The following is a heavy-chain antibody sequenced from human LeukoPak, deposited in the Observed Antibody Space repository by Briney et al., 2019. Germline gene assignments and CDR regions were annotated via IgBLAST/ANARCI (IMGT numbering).Heavy chain of an antibody. J-gene: IGHJ4*01. V-gene: IGHV1-18*01. D-gene: IGHD1-1*01. CDR1: GYTFSNYG. CDR2: ITAYNGNR. Sequence: ASVKVSCKTSGYTFSNYGISWVRQAPGQGLEWMGWITAYNGNRLYAQRFQGRITLTTDTSTSTSYMELRSLEYDDTAIYYCARDNDKVVDHWGQGTWSPSPQ. CDR3: ARDNDKVVDH.